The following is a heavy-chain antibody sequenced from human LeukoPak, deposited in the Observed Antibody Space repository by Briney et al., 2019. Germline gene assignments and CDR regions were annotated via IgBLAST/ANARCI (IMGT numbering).Heavy chain of an antibody. V-gene: IGHV1-69*01. CDR1: GGSFNNYF. CDR2: IIPIFGAP. CDR3: ARDQYYYDSSGYYSETSGSFDI. D-gene: IGHD3-22*01. Sequence: SVKVSCKASGGSFNNYFISWVRQAPGQGLEWMGGIIPIFGAPNYAQKLQGRFTITADEITSTAYIELSSLRYKDTAVYYCARDQYYYDSSGYYSETSGSFDIWGQGTMVTVSS. J-gene: IGHJ3*02.